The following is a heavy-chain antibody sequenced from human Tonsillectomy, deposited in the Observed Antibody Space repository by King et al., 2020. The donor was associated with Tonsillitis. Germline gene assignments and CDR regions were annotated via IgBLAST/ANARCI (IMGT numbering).Heavy chain of an antibody. J-gene: IGHJ4*02. Sequence: VQLVESGGGLVQPGGSLRLSCAASGFTFSNYAMSWVRQAPGKGLEWVSVISGSGGSTYYADSVKGRFTISRDNSKNTLYLQMNSLRAEDTAVYYCAKGGDYGLILQYYFDYWGQGTLVTVSS. CDR2: ISGSGGST. V-gene: IGHV3-23*04. CDR3: AKGGDYGLILQYYFDY. CDR1: GFTFSNYA. D-gene: IGHD4-17*01.